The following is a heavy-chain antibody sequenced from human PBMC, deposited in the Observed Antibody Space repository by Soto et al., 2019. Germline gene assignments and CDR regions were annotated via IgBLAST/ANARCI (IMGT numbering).Heavy chain of an antibody. D-gene: IGHD5-18*01. V-gene: IGHV1-3*01. CDR1: GYTFTSNA. J-gene: IGHJ4*02. CDR2: VNAGNGYT. CDR3: ARGAHTYGYVFDY. Sequence: QVHLVQSGAEVKKPGASVKVSCRSSGYTFTSNAIHWVRQAPGQSLEWMGWVNAGNGYTKYLQNFQGRVTISSDTPASTAYMELNSLRSEDTAVYYCARGAHTYGYVFDYWGQGTLVTVSS.